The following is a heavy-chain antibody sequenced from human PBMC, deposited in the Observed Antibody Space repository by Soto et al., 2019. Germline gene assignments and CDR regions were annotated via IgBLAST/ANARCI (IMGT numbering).Heavy chain of an antibody. D-gene: IGHD2-15*01. J-gene: IGHJ4*02. CDR1: GGTFSSYA. CDR2: IIPIFGTA. Sequence: SVKVSCKASGGTFSSYAISWVRQAPGQGLEWMGGIIPIFGTANYAQKFQGRVTITADESTSTAYMELSSLRSEDTAVYYCARVGGLGVVAANVDYWGQGTLVTVSS. CDR3: ARVGGLGVVAANVDY. V-gene: IGHV1-69*13.